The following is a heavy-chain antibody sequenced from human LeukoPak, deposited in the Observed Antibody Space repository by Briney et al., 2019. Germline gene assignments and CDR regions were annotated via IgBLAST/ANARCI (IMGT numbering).Heavy chain of an antibody. CDR2: INPNSGGT. CDR3: ARDNRGILWFGAPRLFYFDY. V-gene: IGHV1-2*04. Sequence: ASVKVSFKASGYAFTGYYMHRVRQAPGQGLEWMGWINPNSGGTNYAQKFQGWVTMTRDTSISTAYMELSRLRSDDTAVYYCARDNRGILWFGAPRLFYFDYWGQGTLVTVSS. D-gene: IGHD3-10*01. CDR1: GYAFTGYY. J-gene: IGHJ4*02.